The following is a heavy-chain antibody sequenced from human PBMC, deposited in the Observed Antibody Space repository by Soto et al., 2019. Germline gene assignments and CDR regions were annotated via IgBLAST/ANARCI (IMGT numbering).Heavy chain of an antibody. CDR3: AKSYVLWSPYLSFGDQRDP. CDR2: LSTDGSTP. CDR1: GFIFGSYA. Sequence: PGGSLRLSCAASGFIFGSYAMNWVRQVPGKGPEWVAVLSTDGSTPYYADSVRGRFTFSRDNSKSTLFLQMNSLRPEDTAIYFCAKSYVLWSPYLSFGDQRDPWGQGTLATVSS. J-gene: IGHJ5*02. D-gene: IGHD3-3*01. V-gene: IGHV3-30*16.